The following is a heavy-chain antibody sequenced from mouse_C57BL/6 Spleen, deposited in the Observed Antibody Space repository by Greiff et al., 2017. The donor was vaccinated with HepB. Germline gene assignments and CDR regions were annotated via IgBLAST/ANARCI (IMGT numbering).Heavy chain of an antibody. J-gene: IGHJ2*01. Sequence: EVQLVESGGGLVQPKGSLKLSYAAPGFTLHTYAMHWVRQAPGKGLEWVARIRSKSRNYATYYADSVKDRFTISRDDSQSMLYLQMNNMKTEDTAMYYCVRDEGHSPYYFDYCCQGTTLTVSS. CDR2: IRSKSRNYAT. V-gene: IGHV10-3*01. CDR1: GFTLHTYA. D-gene: IGHD2-12*01. CDR3: VRDEGHSPYYFDY.